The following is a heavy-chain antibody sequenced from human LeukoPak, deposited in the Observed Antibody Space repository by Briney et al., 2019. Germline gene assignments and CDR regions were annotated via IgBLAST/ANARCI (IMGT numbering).Heavy chain of an antibody. Sequence: PGGSLKLSCAASGFTFSGSAMHWVRQASGKGLEWIGRIRSKANSYATAYAASVKGRFTISRDNSKNTLYLQMNSLRAEDTAVYYCAKEFDDTAMVTGPEDYWGQGTLVTVSS. V-gene: IGHV3-73*01. D-gene: IGHD5-18*01. CDR3: AKEFDDTAMVTGPEDY. CDR2: IRSKANSYAT. CDR1: GFTFSGSA. J-gene: IGHJ4*02.